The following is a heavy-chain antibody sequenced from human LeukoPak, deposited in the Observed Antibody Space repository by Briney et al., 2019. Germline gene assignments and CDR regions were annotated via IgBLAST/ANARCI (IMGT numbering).Heavy chain of an antibody. CDR1: GFTFSSYS. CDR2: IHGGSNYI. J-gene: IGHJ1*01. CDR3: ARGPPGISYFQY. D-gene: IGHD3-3*02. V-gene: IGHV3-21*01. Sequence: GGSLRLSXAGSGFTFSSYSMNWVRQAPGKGLEWVSSIHGGSNYIYYADSVKGRFTTSRDNARSSLYLQMESLRAEDTALYYCARGPPGISYFQYWGQGTLVTVSS.